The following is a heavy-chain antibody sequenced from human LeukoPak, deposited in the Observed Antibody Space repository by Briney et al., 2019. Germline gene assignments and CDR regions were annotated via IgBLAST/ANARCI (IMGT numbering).Heavy chain of an antibody. J-gene: IGHJ4*02. Sequence: GSLRLSCAASGFTFGSYVMNWVRQAPGKGLEWVSTVSGSGGSTYYADSVKGRFTISRDNSKNTLYLQMNSLRAEDTAVYYCAKETPNCGGDCYNSYYFDYWGQGTLVTVSS. CDR3: AKETPNCGGDCYNSYYFDY. CDR1: GFTFGSYV. V-gene: IGHV3-23*01. D-gene: IGHD2-21*01. CDR2: VSGSGGST.